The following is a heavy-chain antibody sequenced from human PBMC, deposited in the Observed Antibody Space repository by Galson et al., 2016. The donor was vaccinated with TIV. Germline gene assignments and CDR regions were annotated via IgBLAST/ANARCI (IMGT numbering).Heavy chain of an antibody. J-gene: IGHJ4*02. CDR3: ARDRMVRGVIGHFDY. V-gene: IGHV4-38-2*02. Sequence: LSLTCAVSGSSISSGHYWGWIRQPPGKGLEWIGSIYQSGSTYYNPSLKRRVTISVDTSNNQFSLNLSSVTAADAAVYYCARDRMVRGVIGHFDYWGQGTLVTVSS. D-gene: IGHD3-10*01. CDR2: IYQSGST. CDR1: GSSISSGHY.